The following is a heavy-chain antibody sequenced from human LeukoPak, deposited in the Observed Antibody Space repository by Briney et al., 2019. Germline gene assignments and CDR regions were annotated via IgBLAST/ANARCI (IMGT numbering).Heavy chain of an antibody. Sequence: GGSLRLSCAASGFTFSSYSMSWVRQAPGKGLEWVSAISGSGGSTYYADSVKGRFTISRDNSKNTLYLQMSSLRVEDSAVHYCAKDSFRENGRWDAFDIWGQGTMVTVSS. CDR2: ISGSGGST. CDR3: AKDSFRENGRWDAFDI. CDR1: GFTFSSYS. V-gene: IGHV3-23*01. D-gene: IGHD1-26*01. J-gene: IGHJ3*02.